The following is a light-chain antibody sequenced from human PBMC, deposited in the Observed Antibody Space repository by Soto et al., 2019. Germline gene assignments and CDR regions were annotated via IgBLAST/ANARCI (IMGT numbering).Light chain of an antibody. V-gene: IGLV2-14*01. J-gene: IGLJ2*01. CDR3: SSYTSSSTLDVV. Sequence: QSALTQPASVSGSPGQSITISCTGTSSDVGGYNYVSWYQQHPGKAPKLMIYDVSNRPSGVSNRFSGSKSGNTASLPISGLQAEDEADYYCSSYTSSSTLDVVFGGGTKVTVL. CDR2: DVS. CDR1: SSDVGGYNY.